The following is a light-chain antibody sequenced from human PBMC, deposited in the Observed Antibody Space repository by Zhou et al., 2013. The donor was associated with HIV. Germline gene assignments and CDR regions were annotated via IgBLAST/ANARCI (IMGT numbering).Light chain of an antibody. CDR3: QQSGSSPLT. J-gene: IGKJ4*01. Sequence: ETVLTQSPGTLSLSPGERATLSCRASQSVSSSYLAWYQQKPGQAPRLLIYGPSRRASGIPDRFSGSGSGTDFTLTISRLEPEDFAVYYCQQSGSSPLTFGGGTKVEIK. V-gene: IGKV3-20*01. CDR1: QSVSSSY. CDR2: GPS.